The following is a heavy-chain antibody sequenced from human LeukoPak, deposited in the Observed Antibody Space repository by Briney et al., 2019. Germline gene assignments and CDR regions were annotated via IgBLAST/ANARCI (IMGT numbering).Heavy chain of an antibody. CDR2: ISSSSSYI. J-gene: IGHJ4*02. D-gene: IGHD2-2*01. V-gene: IGHV3-21*01. CDR1: GFTFSSYS. CDR3: ARDRGEGYCSSTSCHTFDY. Sequence: GSLXLSCAASGFTFSSYSMNWVRQAPGKGLEWVSSISSSSSYIYYADSVKGRFTISRDNSKNTLYLQMNSLRAEDTAVYYCARDRGEGYCSSTSCHTFDYRGQGTLVTVSS.